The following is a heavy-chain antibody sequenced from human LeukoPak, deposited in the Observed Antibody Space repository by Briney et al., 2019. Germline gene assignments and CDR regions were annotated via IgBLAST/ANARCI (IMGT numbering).Heavy chain of an antibody. Sequence: PGGSLRLSCAASGFTFDDYAMHWVRQPPGKGLEWVSGISWNSGNIDYADSVKGRFTISRDNAKNSLYLQMNSLRAEDTAVYYCARDSRGGSSWYFYWGQGTLVTVSS. CDR1: GFTFDDYA. D-gene: IGHD6-13*01. V-gene: IGHV3-9*01. CDR2: ISWNSGNI. CDR3: ARDSRGGSSWYFY. J-gene: IGHJ4*02.